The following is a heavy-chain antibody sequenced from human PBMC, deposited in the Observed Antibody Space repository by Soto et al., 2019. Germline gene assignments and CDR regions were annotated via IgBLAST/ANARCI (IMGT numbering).Heavy chain of an antibody. Sequence: TGGSLRLSCAASGLTFSSYGMHWVRQAPGKGLEWVAVIWYDGSNKYYADSVKGRFTISRDNSKNTLYLQMNSLRAEDTAVYYCARASYYDFWSGYYPTPSYYFDYWGQGTLVTVSS. J-gene: IGHJ4*02. CDR3: ARASYYDFWSGYYPTPSYYFDY. D-gene: IGHD3-3*01. V-gene: IGHV3-33*01. CDR1: GLTFSSYG. CDR2: IWYDGSNK.